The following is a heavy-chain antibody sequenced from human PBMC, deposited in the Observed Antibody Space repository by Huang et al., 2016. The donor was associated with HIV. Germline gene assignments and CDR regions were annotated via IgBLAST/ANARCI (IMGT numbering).Heavy chain of an antibody. CDR3: ARQWVLLDYLMGMDV. J-gene: IGHJ6*02. V-gene: IGHV4-34*01. Sequence: QVHLQQWGAGLLKPSETLTLTCAVSGASFTGNYWTWIRQPPGKGLVWIVEINDSGANIYNPSRESRVTISIDRSKKQFSLRLSSMTAADTAVYYCARQWVLLDYLMGMDVWGQGTTVIVSS. D-gene: IGHD3-3*01. CDR1: GASFTGNY. CDR2: INDSGAN.